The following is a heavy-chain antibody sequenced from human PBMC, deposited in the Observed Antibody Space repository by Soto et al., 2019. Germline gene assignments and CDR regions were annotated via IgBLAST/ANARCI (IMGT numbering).Heavy chain of an antibody. J-gene: IGHJ5*02. Sequence: GGSLRLSCAISGFSVSSNYLSWVRQAPGKGLEWVSVHYSGGSTYYADSVQGRFTISRDKSNNTLYLQMRRMRAEDTAVYFCARHRHPRGTVGATSPLDPWGQGTHVTVS. CDR3: ARHRHPRGTVGATSPLDP. V-gene: IGHV3-53*01. D-gene: IGHD1-26*01. CDR1: GFSVSSNY. CDR2: HYSGGST.